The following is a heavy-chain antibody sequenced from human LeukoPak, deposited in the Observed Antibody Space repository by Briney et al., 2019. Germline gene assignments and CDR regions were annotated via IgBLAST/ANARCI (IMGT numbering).Heavy chain of an antibody. D-gene: IGHD6-19*01. V-gene: IGHV4-34*01. J-gene: IGHJ5*02. Sequence: PSGTLSLTCAVYGGSFSGYYWSWIRQAPGKGLEWIGEINHSGSTNYNPSLKSRVTISVDTSKNQFSLKLSSVTAADTAVYYCARGIAVAGTNWFDPWGQGTLVTVSS. CDR3: ARGIAVAGTNWFDP. CDR1: GGSFSGYY. CDR2: INHSGST.